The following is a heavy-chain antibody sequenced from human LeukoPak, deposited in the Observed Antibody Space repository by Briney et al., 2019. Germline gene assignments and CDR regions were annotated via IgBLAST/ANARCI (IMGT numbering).Heavy chain of an antibody. J-gene: IGHJ4*02. CDR3: TKIDDGFNRGFFDY. CDR1: GFTFSSYA. V-gene: IGHV3-30*04. D-gene: IGHD5-24*01. Sequence: PGGSLRLSCAASGFTFSSYAMHWVRQAPGKGLEWVAVISYDGSNKYYADSVKGRFTISRDNSKNTLYLQMNSLRAEDTAVYYCTKIDDGFNRGFFDYWGQGSLVIVSS. CDR2: ISYDGSNK.